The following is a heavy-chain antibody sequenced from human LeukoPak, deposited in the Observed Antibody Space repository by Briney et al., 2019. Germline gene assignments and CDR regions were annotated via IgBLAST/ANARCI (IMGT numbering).Heavy chain of an antibody. D-gene: IGHD5-12*01. V-gene: IGHV3-9*01. Sequence: GRSLRLSCAASGFTFDDYAMHWVRQAPGKGLEWVSGISWNSGSIGYADSVKRRFTISRDNAKNSLYLQMNSLRAEDTALYYCAKDKFFGSSGYDWATFDYWGQGTLVTVSS. CDR2: ISWNSGSI. CDR1: GFTFDDYA. CDR3: AKDKFFGSSGYDWATFDY. J-gene: IGHJ4*02.